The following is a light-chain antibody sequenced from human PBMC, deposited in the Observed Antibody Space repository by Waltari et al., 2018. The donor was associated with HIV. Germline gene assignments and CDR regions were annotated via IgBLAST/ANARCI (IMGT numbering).Light chain of an antibody. Sequence: SYELTQPPSVSVSPGQTASVTCSGDTLGNMYSWWYLQKPGQSPVLVIYQDNKRPSGIPDRFSGSKSGNTASLTISGLQTEDEADYYCCSCAGSHFSFVFGTGTKVTVL. CDR3: CSCAGSHFSFV. V-gene: IGLV3-1*01. CDR2: QDN. CDR1: TLGNMY. J-gene: IGLJ1*01.